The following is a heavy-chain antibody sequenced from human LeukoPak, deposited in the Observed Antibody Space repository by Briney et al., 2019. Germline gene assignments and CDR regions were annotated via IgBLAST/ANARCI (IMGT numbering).Heavy chain of an antibody. D-gene: IGHD6-19*01. CDR2: INHSGST. V-gene: IGHV4-34*01. CDR1: GGSFSGYY. Sequence: SETPSLTCAVYGGSFSGYYWSWIRQPPGKGLEWIGEINHSGSTNYNPSLKSRVTISVDTSKNQFSLKLSSVTAADTAVYYCARPRYSSGRGSAFDIWGQGTMVTVSS. CDR3: ARPRYSSGRGSAFDI. J-gene: IGHJ3*02.